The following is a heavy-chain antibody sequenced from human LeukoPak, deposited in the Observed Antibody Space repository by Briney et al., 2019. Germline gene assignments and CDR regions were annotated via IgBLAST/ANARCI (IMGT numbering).Heavy chain of an antibody. CDR2: IYPTDSDT. V-gene: IGHV5-51*01. J-gene: IGHJ4*02. CDR1: GYRFTTYW. D-gene: IGHD3-16*01. CDR3: ARHDAFGTEWLFDY. Sequence: GESLKISCKGSGYRFTTYWIGWVRQMPGKGLEWMGVIYPTDSDTRYSPSFQGQVTISVDKSINTAYLQWSSLKASDIATYFCARHDAFGTEWLFDYWGQGTLVTVSS.